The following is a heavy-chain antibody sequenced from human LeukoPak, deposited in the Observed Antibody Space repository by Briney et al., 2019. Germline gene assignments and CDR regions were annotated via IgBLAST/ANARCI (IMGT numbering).Heavy chain of an antibody. CDR3: ARDRAYYYGSGSYSYAFDI. Sequence: SETLSLTCTVSGGSISSYYWSWIRQPAGKGLEWIGRIYTSGSTNYNPSLKSRVTMSVDTSKNQFSLKLSSVTAADTAVYYCARDRAYYYGSGSYSYAFDIWGQGTMVTVSS. J-gene: IGHJ3*02. CDR2: IYTSGST. CDR1: GGSISSYY. V-gene: IGHV4-4*07. D-gene: IGHD3-10*01.